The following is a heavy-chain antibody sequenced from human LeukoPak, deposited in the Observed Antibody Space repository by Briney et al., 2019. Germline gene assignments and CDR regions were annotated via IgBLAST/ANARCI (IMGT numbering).Heavy chain of an antibody. CDR2: ISSSSSTI. CDR3: ARDGQDGDSTDGVFDY. CDR1: GFTFSSYS. J-gene: IGHJ4*02. V-gene: IGHV3-48*04. Sequence: GSLRLSCAASGFTFSSYSMNWVRQAPGKGLEWVSYISSSSSTIYYADSVKGRFTISRDNAKNSLYLQMNSLRAEDTAVYYCARDGQDGDSTDGVFDYWGQGTLVTVSS. D-gene: IGHD4-17*01.